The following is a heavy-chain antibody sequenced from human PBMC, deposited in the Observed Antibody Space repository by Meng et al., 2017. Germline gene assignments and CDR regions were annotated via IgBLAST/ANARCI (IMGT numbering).Heavy chain of an antibody. CDR1: GGTFSSYT. J-gene: IGHJ5*02. V-gene: IGHV1-69*04. Sequence: SVKVSCKASGGTFSSYTISWVRQAPGQGREWMGRIIPILGIANYAQKFQGRVTITADKSTSTAYMELSSLRSEDTAVYYCARDPKNMVRGESWFDPWGQGTLVTVSS. CDR2: IIPILGIA. D-gene: IGHD3-10*01. CDR3: ARDPKNMVRGESWFDP.